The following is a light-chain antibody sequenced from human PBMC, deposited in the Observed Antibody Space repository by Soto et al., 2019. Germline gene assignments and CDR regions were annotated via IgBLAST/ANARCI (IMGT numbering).Light chain of an antibody. Sequence: QAVVTQPPSVSGAPGQRVTISCTGSSSNIGAGYDVHWYQQLPGTAPKLLIYGNSNRPSGVPDRFSGSKSGTSASLAITGLRAEDEADYYCQSYDSSLSGSVVFGGGTQLTVL. CDR1: SSNIGAGYD. CDR2: GNS. V-gene: IGLV1-40*01. J-gene: IGLJ2*01. CDR3: QSYDSSLSGSVV.